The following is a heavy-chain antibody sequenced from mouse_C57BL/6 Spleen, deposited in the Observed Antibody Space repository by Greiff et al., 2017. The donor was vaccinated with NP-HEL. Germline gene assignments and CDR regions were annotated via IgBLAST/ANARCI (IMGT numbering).Heavy chain of an antibody. Sequence: QVTLKVSGAELARPGASVKMSCKASGYTFTSYTMHWVKQRPGQGLEWIGYINPSSGYTKYNQKFKDKATLTADKSSSTAYMQLSSLTSEDSAVYYCANYYGSSYSAFAYWGQGTLVTVSA. J-gene: IGHJ3*01. CDR1: GYTFTSYT. V-gene: IGHV1-4*01. CDR2: INPSSGYT. D-gene: IGHD1-1*01. CDR3: ANYYGSSYSAFAY.